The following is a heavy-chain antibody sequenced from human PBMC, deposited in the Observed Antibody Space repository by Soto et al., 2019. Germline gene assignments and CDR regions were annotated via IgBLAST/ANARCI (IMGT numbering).Heavy chain of an antibody. CDR3: ARGDPYSDTLRNDAFDI. CDR1: GFTFSSYA. Sequence: EVQLVESGGGLVQPGGSLRLSCVASGFTFSSYAMHWVRQAPGKGLEYVSAIGSDGGNTYYANSVKDRFTISRDNSKNTLHLQMGSLRTEDIAVYYCARGDPYSDTLRNDAFDIWGQGTMVTVSS. D-gene: IGHD5-18*01. CDR2: IGSDGGNT. J-gene: IGHJ3*02. V-gene: IGHV3-64*01.